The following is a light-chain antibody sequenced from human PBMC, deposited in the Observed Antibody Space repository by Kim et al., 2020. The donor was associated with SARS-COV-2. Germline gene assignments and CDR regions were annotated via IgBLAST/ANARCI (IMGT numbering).Light chain of an antibody. CDR2: TAS. J-gene: IGKJ4*01. V-gene: IGKV1-5*03. CDR1: QSISSW. CDR3: QHYNSYPLT. Sequence: DIQMTQSPSTLSASVGDRVTITCRASQSISSWLAWYQQKPGKAPKLLIYTASTLQSGVPSRFSGSKSGTEFTLTISSLQPDDCATYYCQHYNSYPLTFGGGTKVDIK.